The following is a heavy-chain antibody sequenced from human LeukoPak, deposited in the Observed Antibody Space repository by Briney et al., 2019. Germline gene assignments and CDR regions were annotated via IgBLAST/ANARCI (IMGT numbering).Heavy chain of an antibody. V-gene: IGHV3-30*18. Sequence: GGSLRLSCAASGFTFSSYGMHWVRQAPGKGLEWVAVISYDGSNKYYADSVKGRFTISRDNSKNTLYLQMNSLRAEDTAVHYCAKDRPGAAIDYWGQGTLVTVSS. CDR2: ISYDGSNK. CDR3: AKDRPGAAIDY. CDR1: GFTFSSYG. D-gene: IGHD1-26*01. J-gene: IGHJ4*02.